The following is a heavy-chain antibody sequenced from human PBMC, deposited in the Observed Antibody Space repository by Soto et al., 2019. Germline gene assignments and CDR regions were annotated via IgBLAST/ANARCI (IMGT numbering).Heavy chain of an antibody. D-gene: IGHD2-2*02. CDR1: GYTLTNYY. J-gene: IGHJ6*02. Sequence: ASVKVSCKASGYTLTNYYLHWVRQAPGQGPEWMGVINTSGGRTTYAQKFQGRVTMTRDTSTSTVYMELSSLRSDDTAVYYCAREAICDTPPTLYCYDGMDVWGQGTTVTVSS. CDR3: AREAICDTPPTLYCYDGMDV. CDR2: INTSGGRT. V-gene: IGHV1-46*01.